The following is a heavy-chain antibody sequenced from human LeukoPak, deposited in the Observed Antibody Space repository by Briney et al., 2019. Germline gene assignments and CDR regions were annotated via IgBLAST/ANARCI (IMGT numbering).Heavy chain of an antibody. D-gene: IGHD3-3*01. V-gene: IGHV4-31*03. J-gene: IGHJ6*02. Sequence: PSETLSLTCTVSGGSISSGGYYWSWIRQHPGKGLEWIGYIYYSGSTYYNPSLKSRVTISVDTSKNQFSLKLSSVTAADTAVYYCAGAPVYDFWSGYSGHYGMDVWGQGTTVTVSS. CDR3: AGAPVYDFWSGYSGHYGMDV. CDR1: GGSISSGGYY. CDR2: IYYSGST.